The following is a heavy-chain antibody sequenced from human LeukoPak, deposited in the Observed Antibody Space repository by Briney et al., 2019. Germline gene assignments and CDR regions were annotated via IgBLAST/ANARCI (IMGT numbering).Heavy chain of an antibody. CDR1: GGSISSGSYY. D-gene: IGHD1-14*01. CDR2: IYYSGST. CDR3: ARRTLGFDY. V-gene: IGHV4-39*01. J-gene: IGHJ4*02. Sequence: SETLSLTCTVSGGSISSGSYYWGWIRQPPGKGLEWIGSIYYSGSTYYNPSLKSRVTISVDTSKNQFSLKLSSVTAADAAVYYCARRTLGFDYWGQGTLVTVSS.